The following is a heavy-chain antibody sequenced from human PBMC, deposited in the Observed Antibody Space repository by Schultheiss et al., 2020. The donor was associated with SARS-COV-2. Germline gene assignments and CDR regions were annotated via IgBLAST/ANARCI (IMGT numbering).Heavy chain of an antibody. CDR1: GGTFSSYA. CDR2: IIPILGIA. J-gene: IGHJ2*01. CDR3: ARDRYDFWSGYVSYWYFDL. D-gene: IGHD3-3*01. V-gene: IGHV1-69*04. Sequence: SVKVSCKASGGTFSSYAISWVRQAPGQGLEWMGRIIPILGIANYAQKFQGRVTITADESTSTAYMELSSLRSEDTAVYYCARDRYDFWSGYVSYWYFDLWGRGTLVTVSS.